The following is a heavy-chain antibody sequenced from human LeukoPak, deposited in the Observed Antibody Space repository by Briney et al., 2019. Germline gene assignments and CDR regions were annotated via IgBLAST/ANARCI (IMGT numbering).Heavy chain of an antibody. D-gene: IGHD3-10*01. V-gene: IGHV4-30-4*01. CDR3: ARDWGYYGSGSYTGAWFVP. J-gene: IGHJ5*02. CDR2: IYYSGST. Sequence: SETLALTCTVAGGSISSGDYYWSWIRQPPGKGLEWIGYIYYSGSTYYNPSLKSRVTISVDTSKNQFSLKLSSVTAADTAVYYCARDWGYYGSGSYTGAWFVPWGQGTLVTVSS. CDR1: GGSISSGDYY.